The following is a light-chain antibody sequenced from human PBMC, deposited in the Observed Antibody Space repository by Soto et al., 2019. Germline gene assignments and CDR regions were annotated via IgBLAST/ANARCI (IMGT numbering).Light chain of an antibody. CDR3: QQYDSWPPLT. CDR1: QSVASN. V-gene: IGKV3-15*01. Sequence: EILMTQSPATLSLSPGERATLSCRASQSVASNLAWYQQRRGQAHRLLIYGASSRATGIPARFSGSGSGTEFTLTVSSLQSEDCAVYYCQQYDSWPPLTFGGGTKVEIK. J-gene: IGKJ4*01. CDR2: GAS.